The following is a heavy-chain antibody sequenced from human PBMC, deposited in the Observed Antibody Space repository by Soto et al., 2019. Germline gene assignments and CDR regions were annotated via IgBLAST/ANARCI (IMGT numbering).Heavy chain of an antibody. V-gene: IGHV1-69*02. CDR3: ASWSPYCSSTSCDYYYYYMDV. CDR2: IIPILGKA. J-gene: IGHJ6*03. Sequence: SVKVSCKASGGTFSSYTISWVRQAPGQGLEWMGRIIPILGKANYAQKIQGRVTITTDKSTSTAYIELRRLRSEDTAVYYCASWSPYCSSTSCDYYYYYMDVWGKGTTVTVSS. CDR1: GGTFSSYT. D-gene: IGHD2-2*01.